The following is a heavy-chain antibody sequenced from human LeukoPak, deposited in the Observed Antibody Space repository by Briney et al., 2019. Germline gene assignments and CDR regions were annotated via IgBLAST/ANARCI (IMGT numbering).Heavy chain of an antibody. J-gene: IGHJ3*02. V-gene: IGHV5-51*01. Sequence: GESLKVSCKGSAYSFINYCISCLRQLPAKSLEWMGILNPGDSDTRYSPSFQGQVTISADESISTAYLQWSSLKASDTAMYYCARPSDDAFDIWGQGTMVTVSS. D-gene: IGHD1-26*01. CDR1: AYSFINYC. CDR3: ARPSDDAFDI. CDR2: LNPGDSDT.